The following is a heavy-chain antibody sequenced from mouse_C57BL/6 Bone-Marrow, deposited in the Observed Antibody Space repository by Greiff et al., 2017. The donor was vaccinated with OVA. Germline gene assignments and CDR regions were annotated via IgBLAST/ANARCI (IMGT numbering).Heavy chain of an antibody. CDR3: ARRPLYYGSSYGWYFDV. V-gene: IGHV1-81*01. Sequence: QVQLKESGAELARPGASVKLSCKASGYTFTSYGISWVKQRTGQGLEWIGEIYPRSGNTYYNEKFKGKATLTADKSSSTAYMELRSLTSEDSAVYFCARRPLYYGSSYGWYFDVWGTGTTVTVSS. CDR2: IYPRSGNT. D-gene: IGHD1-1*01. J-gene: IGHJ1*03. CDR1: GYTFTSYG.